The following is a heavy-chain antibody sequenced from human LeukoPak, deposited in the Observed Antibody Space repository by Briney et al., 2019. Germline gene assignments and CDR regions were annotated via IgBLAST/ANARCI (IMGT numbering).Heavy chain of an antibody. CDR3: ARHFPYCSGGSCYSRRGRTTTFDY. V-gene: IGHV4-39*01. J-gene: IGHJ4*02. Sequence: SETLSLTCTASGGSITNTNYYWAWVRQPPGKGLEWIGEINHSGSTNYNPSLKSRVTISVDTSKNQFSLKLSSVTAADTAVYYCARHFPYCSGGSCYSRRGRTTTFDYWGQGTLVTVSS. D-gene: IGHD2-15*01. CDR1: GGSITNTNYY. CDR2: INHSGST.